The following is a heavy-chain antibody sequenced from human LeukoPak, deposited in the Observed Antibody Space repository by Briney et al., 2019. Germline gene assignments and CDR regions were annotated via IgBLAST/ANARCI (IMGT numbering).Heavy chain of an antibody. CDR2: IWYDGSNK. V-gene: IGHV3-33*01. CDR1: GFTFSSYG. D-gene: IGHD6-19*01. Sequence: GGSLRLSCAASGFTFSSYGMHWVRQAPGKGLEWVAVIWYDGSNKYYADSVKGRFTISRDNSKNTLYLQMNSPRAEDTAVYYCAREGGVAVAGAFDYWGQGTLVTVSS. CDR3: AREGGVAVAGAFDY. J-gene: IGHJ4*02.